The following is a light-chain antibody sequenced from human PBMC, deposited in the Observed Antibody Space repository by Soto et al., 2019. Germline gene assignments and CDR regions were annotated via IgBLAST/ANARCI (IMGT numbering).Light chain of an antibody. CDR2: DIN. CDR3: CSYAGLYSWV. V-gene: IGLV2-11*01. J-gene: IGLJ3*02. Sequence: QSALTQPRSVSGSPGQSVTISCTGTSSDVGSWNYVSWYQQYPGQAPKLIIYDINKRPSGVPDRFSGSNSGNTASLTISGLQVEDDADYYCCSYAGLYSWVFGGGTKLTVL. CDR1: SSDVGSWNY.